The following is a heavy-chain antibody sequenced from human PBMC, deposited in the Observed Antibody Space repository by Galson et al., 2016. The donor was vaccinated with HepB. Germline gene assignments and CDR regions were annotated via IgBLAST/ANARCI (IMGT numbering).Heavy chain of an antibody. CDR3: AKDYYGYGSNWDHYGMDV. CDR2: ISYDGSNK. Sequence: SLRLSCAASRSTFSSYGMHWVRQAPGKGLEWVAVISYDGSNKYYADSVKGRFTISRNNSKNTLYLQMNSLRPEDTAVYYRAKDYYGYGSNWDHYGMDVWCQGTTVTVSS. J-gene: IGHJ6*02. CDR1: RSTFSSYG. V-gene: IGHV3-30*18. D-gene: IGHD2-2*01.